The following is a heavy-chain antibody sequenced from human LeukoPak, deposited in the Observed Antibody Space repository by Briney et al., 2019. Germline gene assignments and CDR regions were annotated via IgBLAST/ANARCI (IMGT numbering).Heavy chain of an antibody. CDR3: ARGHSPVLRFLEWLPAYYMDV. CDR1: GDTFTLYY. D-gene: IGHD3-3*01. J-gene: IGHJ6*03. V-gene: IGHV1-8*01. Sequence: ASVKVSCKASGDTFTLYYINWGRQATGQGLEWMGWMNPNSGNTGYAQKFQGRVTMTRNTSISTAYMELSSLRSEDTAVYYCARGHSPVLRFLEWLPAYYMDVWGKGTTVTVSS. CDR2: MNPNSGNT.